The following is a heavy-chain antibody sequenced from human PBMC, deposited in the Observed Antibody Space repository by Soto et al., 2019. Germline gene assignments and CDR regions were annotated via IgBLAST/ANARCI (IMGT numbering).Heavy chain of an antibody. V-gene: IGHV4-59*01. CDR1: GGSISSYY. Sequence: SETLSLTCTVSGGSISSYYWSWIRQPPGKGLEWIGYIYYSGSTNYNPSLKSRVTISVDTSKNQFSLKLSSVTAADTAVYYCAREFNGSGSYHPFAYWGQGTLVTVSS. CDR2: IYYSGST. J-gene: IGHJ4*02. D-gene: IGHD3-10*01. CDR3: AREFNGSGSYHPFAY.